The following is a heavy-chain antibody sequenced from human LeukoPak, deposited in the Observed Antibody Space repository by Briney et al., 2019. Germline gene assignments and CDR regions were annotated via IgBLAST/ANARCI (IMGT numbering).Heavy chain of an antibody. CDR2: IIPIFGTA. Sequence: ASVKVSCKASGGTFSSYAISWVRQAPGQGLEWMGGIIPIFGTANYAQKFQGRVTITADESTSTAYMELSSLRSEDTAVYYYARKLSSGSYMNYWGQGTLVNVSS. D-gene: IGHD1-26*01. V-gene: IGHV1-69*13. CDR3: ARKLSSGSYMNY. CDR1: GGTFSSYA. J-gene: IGHJ4*02.